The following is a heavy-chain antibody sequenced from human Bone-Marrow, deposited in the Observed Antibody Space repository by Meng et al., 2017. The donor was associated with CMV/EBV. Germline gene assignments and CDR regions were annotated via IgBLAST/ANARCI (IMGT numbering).Heavy chain of an antibody. D-gene: IGHD6-13*01. CDR1: GFTVSSNY. V-gene: IGHV3-53*01. Sequence: GESLKISCAASGFTVSSNYMSWVRQAPGKGLEWVSVIYSGGSTYYADSEKGRFTISRDNSKNTLYLQMNSLRAEDTAVYYCASPKTGIAAAGPIWGEFDYWGQGTLVTVSS. CDR2: IYSGGST. J-gene: IGHJ4*02. CDR3: ASPKTGIAAAGPIWGEFDY.